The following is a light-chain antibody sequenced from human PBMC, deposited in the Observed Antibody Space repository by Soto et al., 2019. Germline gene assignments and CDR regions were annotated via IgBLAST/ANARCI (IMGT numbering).Light chain of an antibody. CDR1: QSITSC. CDR3: QHYNSYSGA. V-gene: IGKV1-5*03. Sequence: IQRSQAXSNLVASMGDXXXXXXXDSQSITSCLAWYQQKXGKAPNLLINQASXLDSGVPARFRGSGSGTEFTLTISSLQPDDFATYYCQHYNSYSGAFGQGTKVDIK. J-gene: IGKJ1*01. CDR2: QAS.